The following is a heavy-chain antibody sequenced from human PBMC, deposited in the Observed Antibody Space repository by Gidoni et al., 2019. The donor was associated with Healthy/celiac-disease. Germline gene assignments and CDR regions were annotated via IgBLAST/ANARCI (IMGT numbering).Heavy chain of an antibody. CDR1: GFNFSSNW. V-gene: IGHV3-7*01. CDR3: ARDLTFGGVIGFDY. J-gene: IGHJ4*02. D-gene: IGHD3-16*02. CDR2: IKQDGSEK. Sequence: EVQLVESGGGLVQPGGSLRLSCAASGFNFSSNWMSWVRQAPGKGLEWVANIKQDGSEKYYLDSVKGRFTISRDNAKNSLYLQMNSLRAEDTAVYYCARDLTFGGVIGFDYWGQGTLVTVSS.